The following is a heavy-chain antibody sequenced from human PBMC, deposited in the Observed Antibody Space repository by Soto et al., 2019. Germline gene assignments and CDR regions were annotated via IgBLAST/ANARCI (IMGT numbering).Heavy chain of an antibody. CDR3: ARGNPFNYAGFDV. J-gene: IGHJ6*02. V-gene: IGHV1-8*01. CDR1: GYTFSDFD. CDR2: MNAKSGDT. D-gene: IGHD3-16*01. Sequence: SVKVSCKASGYTFSDFDINWLRQASGQGPEWMGWMNAKSGDTLFAQRFQGKFNMTWDTSLSTAYMEVGSLTSDDTAMYYCARGNPFNYAGFDVWGQGTPVTVSS.